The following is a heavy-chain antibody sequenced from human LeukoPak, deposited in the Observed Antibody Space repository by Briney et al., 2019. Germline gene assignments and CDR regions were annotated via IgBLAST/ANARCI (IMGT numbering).Heavy chain of an antibody. J-gene: IGHJ4*02. Sequence: PGGSLRLSCAASGFTFSSNYMSWVRQAPGKGLEWVSVIYSDGTTYYADSVKGRFTISRDNSKNTVHLQMNSLRPEDTAVYYCARDQPPESGWYVGLWDYWSQGTLVTVSS. CDR1: GFTFSSNY. CDR2: IYSDGTT. D-gene: IGHD6-19*01. CDR3: ARDQPPESGWYVGLWDY. V-gene: IGHV3-53*01.